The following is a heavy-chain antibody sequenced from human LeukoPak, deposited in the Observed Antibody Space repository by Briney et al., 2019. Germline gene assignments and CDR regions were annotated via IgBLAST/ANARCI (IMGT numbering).Heavy chain of an antibody. J-gene: IGHJ4*02. CDR1: GGSISSYY. CDR3: ARGGSGYSYGYFCFDY. D-gene: IGHD5-18*01. Sequence: SETLSLTCTVSGGSISSYYWSWIRQPPGKGLEWIGYIYYSGSTNYNPSLKRRVTISVDTPKKQLSLKLSSVPAADTAVYYCARGGSGYSYGYFCFDYWGQGTLVTVSS. V-gene: IGHV4-59*01. CDR2: IYYSGST.